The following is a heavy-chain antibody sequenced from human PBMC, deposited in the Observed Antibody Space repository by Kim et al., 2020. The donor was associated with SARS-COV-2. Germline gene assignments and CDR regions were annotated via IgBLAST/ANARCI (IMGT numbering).Heavy chain of an antibody. V-gene: IGHV3-23*03. CDR2: TYNDADRRNTDSDT. CDR3: ARVQGDLGAPRHFDY. D-gene: IGHD3-16*01. J-gene: IGHJ4*02. CDR1: GFTVSNYY. Sequence: GGSLRLSCTASGFTVSNYYMSWVRQAPGKGLEWVSITYNDADRRNTDSDTKYAASVAGRFTVSRDNSRNSLYLHMNSLRDEDTALYYCARVQGDLGAPRHFDYWGQGTLVIVSS.